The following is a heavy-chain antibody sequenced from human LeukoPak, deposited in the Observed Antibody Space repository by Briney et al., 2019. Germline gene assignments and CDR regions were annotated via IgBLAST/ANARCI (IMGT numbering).Heavy chain of an antibody. D-gene: IGHD3-9*01. CDR3: ARDTYDILTGYYRPFDY. CDR1: GFTFSSCW. J-gene: IGHJ4*02. Sequence: GGSLRLSCAASGFTFSSCWMHWVRPTPGKGLVWVSRINNDGSGTSYADSVKDRFTISRDNAKNILFLQMNSLRAEDTAVYYCARDTYDILTGYYRPFDYWGQGTLVTVSS. V-gene: IGHV3-74*01. CDR2: INNDGSGT.